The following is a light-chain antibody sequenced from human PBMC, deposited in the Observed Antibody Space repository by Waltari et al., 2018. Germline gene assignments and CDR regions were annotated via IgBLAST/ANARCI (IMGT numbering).Light chain of an antibody. CDR3: QQSYSNIPLT. J-gene: IGKJ4*01. Sequence: DIQMTQSPSSVSASVGDRVTITCRASQYINNYLNWYQQKPGRGPTLLIYAASNLQSGVPSRFSGSGSGTDFTLTISSLQPEDFATYFCQQSYSNIPLTFGGGTKVEVK. V-gene: IGKV1-39*01. CDR1: QYINNY. CDR2: AAS.